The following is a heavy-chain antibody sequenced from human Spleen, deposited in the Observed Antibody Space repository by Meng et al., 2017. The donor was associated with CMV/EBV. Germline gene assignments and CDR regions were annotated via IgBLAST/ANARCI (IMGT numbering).Heavy chain of an antibody. CDR2: IYYSGST. D-gene: IGHD5-12*01. CDR3: ASVQASGYEYYFDY. V-gene: IGHV4-39*01. J-gene: IGHJ4*02. CDR1: GGSISSSSYY. Sequence: SETLSLTCTVSGGSISSSSYYWGWIRQPPGKGLEWIGSIYYSGSTYYNPSLKSRVTISVDTSKNQFSLKLSSVTAADTAVYYCASVQASGYEYYFDYWGQGTLVTVSS.